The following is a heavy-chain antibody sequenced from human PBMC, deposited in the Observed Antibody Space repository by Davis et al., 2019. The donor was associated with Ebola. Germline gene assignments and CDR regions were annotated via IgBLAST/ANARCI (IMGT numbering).Heavy chain of an antibody. CDR3: ARENTSFGVAHGWFDP. CDR2: IYYSGST. Sequence: PSEPLSPTCTVSGGSISSGDYYWSWIRQPPGKGLAWLGYIYYSGSTNYNPSLKSRVTISVDTSKNQFSLKLSSVTAADTAVYYCARENTSFGVAHGWFDPWGQGTLVTVSS. D-gene: IGHD3-3*01. J-gene: IGHJ5*02. CDR1: GGSISSGDYY. V-gene: IGHV4-61*08.